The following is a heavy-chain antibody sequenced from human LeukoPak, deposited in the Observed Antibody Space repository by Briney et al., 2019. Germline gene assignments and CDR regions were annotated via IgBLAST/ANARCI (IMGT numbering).Heavy chain of an antibody. Sequence: SQTLSLPCTVSGASFNRDDQYWNWSRQSPGKVLEWIGSIHPSGMLCKNPSLESRVTMSRDTSKHQFSLNLNSVTAADTAVYFCSRGLDSRKLGYWGQGILVTVSS. V-gene: IGHV4-31*03. CDR3: SRGLDSRKLGY. CDR2: IHPSGML. D-gene: IGHD3-22*01. J-gene: IGHJ4*02. CDR1: GASFNRDDQY.